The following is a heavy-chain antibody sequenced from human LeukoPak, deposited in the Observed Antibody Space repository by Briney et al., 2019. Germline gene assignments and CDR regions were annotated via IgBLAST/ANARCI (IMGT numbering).Heavy chain of an antibody. J-gene: IGHJ4*02. V-gene: IGHV3-23*01. CDR3: ANNYGSGSYSAY. Sequence: PGGSLRLSCAASGFTFSTYTMSWVRQAPGKGLEWVSAISGSGGSTYYGDSVKGRFTISRDNSKNTLYLQMNSLRAEDTAVYYCANNYGSGSYSAYWGQGTLVTVSS. CDR2: ISGSGGST. CDR1: GFTFSTYT. D-gene: IGHD3-10*01.